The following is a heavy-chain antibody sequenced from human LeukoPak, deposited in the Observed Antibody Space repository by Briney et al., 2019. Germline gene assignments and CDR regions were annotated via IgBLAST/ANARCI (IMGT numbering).Heavy chain of an antibody. Sequence: SVKVSCKAYGGTFSSYAISWVRQAPGQGLEWVGRIIPIFGTANYAQKFQGRVTITTDESTSTAYMELSSLRSEDTAVYYCARAESNYYDSSGYYWDWGQGTLVTVSP. CDR1: GGTFSSYA. J-gene: IGHJ4*02. CDR2: IIPIFGTA. D-gene: IGHD3-22*01. V-gene: IGHV1-69*05. CDR3: ARAESNYYDSSGYYWD.